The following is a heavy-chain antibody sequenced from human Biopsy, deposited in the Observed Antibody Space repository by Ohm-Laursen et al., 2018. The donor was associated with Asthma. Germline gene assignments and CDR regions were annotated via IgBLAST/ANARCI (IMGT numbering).Heavy chain of an antibody. CDR2: LIPVLGTP. J-gene: IGHJ4*02. V-gene: IGHV1-69*13. CDR1: GGTFSSNS. CDR3: ARDFVDSAMDYFDY. D-gene: IGHD5-18*01. Sequence: SVKASCKASGGTFSSNSINWVRQAPGQGLEWMGGLIPVLGTPDHAQMFEGRVTITADESTSTAYMELSSLSSVTAADTAVYYCARDFVDSAMDYFDYWGQGTLVTVSS.